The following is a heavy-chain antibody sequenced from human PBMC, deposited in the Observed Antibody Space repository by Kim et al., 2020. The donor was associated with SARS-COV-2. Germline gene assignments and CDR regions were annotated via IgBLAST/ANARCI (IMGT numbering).Heavy chain of an antibody. D-gene: IGHD2-21*01. V-gene: IGHV3-30*18. CDR1: GFTFSSYC. CDR3: AKDPRIYDWNDP. Sequence: GGSLRLSCAASGFTFSSYCMHWVRQAPGKGLEWVAVISYDGSNKYYADSVKGRFTISRDNSKNTLYLQMNSLRAEDTAVYYCAKDPRIYDWNDPWGQGTLVTVSS. J-gene: IGHJ5*02. CDR2: ISYDGSNK.